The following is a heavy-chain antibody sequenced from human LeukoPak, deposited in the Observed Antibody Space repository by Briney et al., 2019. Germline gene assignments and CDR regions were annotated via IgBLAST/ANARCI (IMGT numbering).Heavy chain of an antibody. V-gene: IGHV1-2*02. Sequence: ASVKVSCKASGYTFTVYYMHWVPQAPGQGLECRGWINPNSGGTNYAQKFQGRVTMTRDTSISTAYMELSRLRSDDTAVYYCARALRNYKNWFDPWGQGTLVTVSS. D-gene: IGHD1-7*01. J-gene: IGHJ5*02. CDR1: GYTFTVYY. CDR3: ARALRNYKNWFDP. CDR2: INPNSGGT.